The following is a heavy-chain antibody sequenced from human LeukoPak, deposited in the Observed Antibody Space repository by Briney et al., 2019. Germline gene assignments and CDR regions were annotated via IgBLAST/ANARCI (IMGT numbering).Heavy chain of an antibody. Sequence: GGSLRLSCGASGFTFSSYAMRWVRQAPGKGLEWVSAISGSGGTTYYADSVKGRFTISRDNSKNTLYLQMNSLRAEDTAVYYCAKSFGGSAAGDYWGQGTLVTVSS. J-gene: IGHJ4*02. D-gene: IGHD3-3*01. CDR1: GFTFSSYA. CDR2: ISGSGGTT. CDR3: AKSFGGSAAGDY. V-gene: IGHV3-23*01.